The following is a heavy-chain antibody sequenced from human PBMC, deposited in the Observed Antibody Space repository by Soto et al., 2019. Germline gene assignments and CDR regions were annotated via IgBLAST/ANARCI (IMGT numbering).Heavy chain of an antibody. CDR1: GYTFTGYY. CDR2: INPNSGGTTI. J-gene: IGHJ4*02. D-gene: IGHD3-3*01. Sequence: ASVKVSCKASGYTFTGYYMHWVRQAPGQGLEWMGWINPNSGGTTIYYADSVKGRFTISRDNAKNSLDLQMNSLRADDTAIYYCARALDFWSGYLSDWGQGTLVTVSS. V-gene: IGHV1-2*02. CDR3: ARALDFWSGYLSD.